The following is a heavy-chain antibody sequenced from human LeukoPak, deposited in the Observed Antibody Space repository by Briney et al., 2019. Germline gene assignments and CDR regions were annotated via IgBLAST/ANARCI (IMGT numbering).Heavy chain of an antibody. V-gene: IGHV5-10-1*01. CDR3: ARHTISDY. CDR1: GYSFSSYW. D-gene: IGHD3-10*01. J-gene: IGHJ4*02. CDR2: IDPSDSYT. Sequence: GESLKISCKGSGYSFSSYWINWVRQMPGKGLEWMGRIDPSDSYTDYNPSFQGHVTISADKSISTAYLQWSSLKASDTAIYYCARHTISDYWGQGTQVIVSS.